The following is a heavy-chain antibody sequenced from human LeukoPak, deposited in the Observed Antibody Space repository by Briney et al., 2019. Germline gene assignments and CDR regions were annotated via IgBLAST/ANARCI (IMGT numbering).Heavy chain of an antibody. CDR1: GFTFSNAW. Sequence: GGSLRLSCAASGFTFSNAWMSWVRQAPGKGLEWVSSISSSSSYIYYADSVKGRFTISRDNAKNSLYLQMNSLRAEDTAVYYCARVEVGATAGRAFDIWGQGTMVTVSS. CDR2: ISSSSSYI. CDR3: ARVEVGATAGRAFDI. J-gene: IGHJ3*02. D-gene: IGHD1-26*01. V-gene: IGHV3-21*01.